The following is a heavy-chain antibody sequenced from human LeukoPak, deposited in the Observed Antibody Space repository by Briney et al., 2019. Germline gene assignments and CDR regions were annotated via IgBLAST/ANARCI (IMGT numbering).Heavy chain of an antibody. D-gene: IGHD3-22*01. Sequence: PSETLSLTCTVSGGSISPHYWSWIRQAPGKGLEWIGYIYHSGSTNYNTSLKSRVTISVDTSKNQFSLKLNSVTAADTAVYYCARVVDYYDSSGYYTPSGWRAFDIWGQGTMVTVSS. CDR3: ARVVDYYDSSGYYTPSGWRAFDI. CDR2: IYHSGST. J-gene: IGHJ3*02. CDR1: GGSISPHY. V-gene: IGHV4-59*11.